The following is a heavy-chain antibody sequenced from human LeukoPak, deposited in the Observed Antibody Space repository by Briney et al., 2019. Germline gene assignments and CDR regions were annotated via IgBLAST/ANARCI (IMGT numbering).Heavy chain of an antibody. D-gene: IGHD6-19*01. Sequence: GSSVKVSCKASGGTFSSYAISWVRQAPGQGLEWVGGIIPIFGTANYAQKFQGRVTITADESTSTAYMELSSLRSEDTAVYHCARSAYSSGWYAFDYWGQGTLVTVSS. J-gene: IGHJ4*02. CDR3: ARSAYSSGWYAFDY. CDR2: IIPIFGTA. CDR1: GGTFSSYA. V-gene: IGHV1-69*01.